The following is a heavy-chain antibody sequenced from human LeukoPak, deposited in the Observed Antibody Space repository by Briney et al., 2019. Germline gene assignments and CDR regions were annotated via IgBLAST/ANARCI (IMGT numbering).Heavy chain of an antibody. V-gene: IGHV3-74*01. CDR2: INSDGSST. Sequence: WGSLCLSCEASGFTFRSYWMYWVRQAPGKGLVWVSRINSDGSSTSYADSVKGRFTISRDNAKNTLYLHMNSLRAEDTAVYYCVVANCGGDCSHWGQGTLVTVSS. J-gene: IGHJ4*02. D-gene: IGHD2-21*02. CDR1: GFTFRSYW. CDR3: VVANCGGDCSH.